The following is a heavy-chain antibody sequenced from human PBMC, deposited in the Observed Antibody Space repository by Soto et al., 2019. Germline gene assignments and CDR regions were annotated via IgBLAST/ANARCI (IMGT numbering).Heavy chain of an antibody. CDR3: ASVGIYGYYYGMDV. CDR1: GFTFSTYS. V-gene: IGHV3-48*02. D-gene: IGHD3-10*01. CDR2: ISSTSKTI. Sequence: EVQLVESGGGLVQPGGSLRVSCAASGFTFSTYSMNWVRQAPGKGLEWVSYISSTSKTIKYADSVKGRFTISRDNAKNSLFLQMNSLGDEDTALYYCASVGIYGYYYGMDVWGQGTLVTVSS. J-gene: IGHJ6*02.